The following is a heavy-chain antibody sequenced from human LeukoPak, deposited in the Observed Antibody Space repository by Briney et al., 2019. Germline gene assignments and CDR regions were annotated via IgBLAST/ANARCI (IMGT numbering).Heavy chain of an antibody. D-gene: IGHD6-13*01. J-gene: IGHJ4*02. Sequence: GGSLRLSCAASGFTFSSYSMNWVRQAPGKGLEWVSYISSSSSTIYYADSVKGRSTISRDNSKNTLYLQMNSLRADDTAVYYCAKDARSSSWSYSFDYWGQGTLVTVSS. V-gene: IGHV3-48*01. CDR2: ISSSSSTI. CDR1: GFTFSSYS. CDR3: AKDARSSSWSYSFDY.